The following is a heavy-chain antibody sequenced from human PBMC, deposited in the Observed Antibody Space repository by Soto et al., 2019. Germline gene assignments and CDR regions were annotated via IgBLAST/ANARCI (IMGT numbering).Heavy chain of an antibody. CDR1: GFTFSSYA. V-gene: IGHV3-23*01. Sequence: EVQLLESGGGLVQPGGSLRLSCSASGFTFSSYAMSWVRQAPGKGLEWVSGISGSGGTTYSADSVKGRFTISRDNSKNTLYLQMNSLRAEDTAVYYCAKHATQDYFDSWGQGTLVTVSS. J-gene: IGHJ4*02. CDR2: ISGSGGTT. CDR3: AKHATQDYFDS.